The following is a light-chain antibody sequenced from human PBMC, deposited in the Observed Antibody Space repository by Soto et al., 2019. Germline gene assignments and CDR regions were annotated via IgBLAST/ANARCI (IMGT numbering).Light chain of an antibody. J-gene: IGLJ1*01. V-gene: IGLV2-14*04. CDR1: SSDVGGYNY. CDR3: SSYTSSSTPYV. Sequence: CTGTSSDVGGYNYVSWYQQHPGKAPKPMIYDVSNRPSGVSNRFSGSKSGNTASLTISGLQAEDEADYYCSSYTSSSTPYVFGTGTKVTVL. CDR2: DVS.